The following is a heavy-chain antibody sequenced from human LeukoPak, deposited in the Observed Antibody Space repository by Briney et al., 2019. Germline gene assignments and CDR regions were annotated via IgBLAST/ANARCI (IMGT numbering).Heavy chain of an antibody. CDR3: AKDLHGYCSSTSCYDYYYMDV. V-gene: IGHV3-23*01. J-gene: IGHJ6*03. Sequence: GGSLRLSCAASGFTFSSYAMSWVRQAPGKGLEWVSAISGSGGSTYYADSVKGRFTISRDNSKNTLYLQMNSLRAEDTAVYYCAKDLHGYCSSTSCYDYYYMDVWGKGTTVTVSS. CDR2: ISGSGGST. CDR1: GFTFSSYA. D-gene: IGHD2-2*01.